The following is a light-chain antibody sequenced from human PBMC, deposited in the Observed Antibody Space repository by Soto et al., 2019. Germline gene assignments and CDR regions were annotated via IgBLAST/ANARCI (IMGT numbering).Light chain of an antibody. V-gene: IGKV1-16*01. CDR2: TAS. Sequence: DIQMTQSPSSLSASVGDSVTITCRASQGINKFLAWFQQKPGTAPTSLISTASRLQSGVPSRFSGSGSGTHFTLTISNLQPEDFATYYCQQYESFPLTFGGGTRVEIK. CDR1: QGINKF. CDR3: QQYESFPLT. J-gene: IGKJ4*01.